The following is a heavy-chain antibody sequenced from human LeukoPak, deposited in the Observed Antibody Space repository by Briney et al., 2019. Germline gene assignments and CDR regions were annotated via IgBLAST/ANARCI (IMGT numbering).Heavy chain of an antibody. CDR1: GFTFTSSG. CDR2: INAYNGDP. CDR3: ARSSMIRGVVITRHY. J-gene: IGHJ4*02. D-gene: IGHD3-10*01. V-gene: IGHV1-18*04. Sequence: ASVKVSCKASGFTFTSSGITWVRQAPGQGVEWMGWINAYNGDPKYALKFQGRISMTTDKSTSTAYMELRSLRSDDTAVYYCARSSMIRGVVITRHYWGQGTLVTVSS.